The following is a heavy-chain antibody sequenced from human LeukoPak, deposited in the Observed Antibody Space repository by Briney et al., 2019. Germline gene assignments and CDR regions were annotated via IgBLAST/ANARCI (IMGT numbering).Heavy chain of an antibody. CDR3: ATTSGFYGSGSFDY. CDR1: GFTFSSYG. Sequence: GASLRLSCAASGFTFSSYGMHWVRQAPGKGLEWVAFIRYDGSNKYYADSVKGRFTISRDNSKNTLYLQMNSLRAEDTAVYYCATTSGFYGSGSFDYWGQGTLVTVSS. J-gene: IGHJ4*02. CDR2: IRYDGSNK. V-gene: IGHV3-30*02. D-gene: IGHD3-10*01.